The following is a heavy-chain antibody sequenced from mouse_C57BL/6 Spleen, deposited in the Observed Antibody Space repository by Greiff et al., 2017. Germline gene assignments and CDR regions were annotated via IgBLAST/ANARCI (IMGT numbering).Heavy chain of an antibody. J-gene: IGHJ1*03. CDR3: TPTHWYFDV. Sequence: EVQLQQSGAELVRPGASVKLSCTASGFNIKDDYMHWVKQRPEQGLEWIGWIDPENGDTEYASKFQGKATITADTSSNTAYLQLSSLTSEDTAVYYCTPTHWYFDVWGTGTTGTVSS. V-gene: IGHV14-4*01. CDR1: GFNIKDDY. D-gene: IGHD1-1*01. CDR2: IDPENGDT.